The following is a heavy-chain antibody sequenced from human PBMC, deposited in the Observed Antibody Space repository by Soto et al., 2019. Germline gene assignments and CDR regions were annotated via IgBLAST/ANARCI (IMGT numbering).Heavy chain of an antibody. CDR2: VSASGLST. V-gene: IGHV3-23*01. Sequence: GGSLRLPCSASGFTFGDYAMSWFRQAPGKGLAWVSGVSASGLSTYYADSVKGRFTISRDNSKNTLYLEMNSLKAADTAVYYCAKDYYVSGSPPDIWYFDLWGRGSLVTVSS. D-gene: IGHD3-10*01. CDR1: GFTFGDYA. J-gene: IGHJ2*01. CDR3: AKDYYVSGSPPDIWYFDL.